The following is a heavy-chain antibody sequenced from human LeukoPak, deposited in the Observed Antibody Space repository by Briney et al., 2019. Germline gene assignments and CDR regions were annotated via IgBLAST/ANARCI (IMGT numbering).Heavy chain of an antibody. CDR3: AKDFSGVSSSSWYGDY. CDR2: ISYDGSNK. Sequence: GRSLRLSCAASGFTFSSYAMHWVRQAPGKGLEWVAVISYDGSNKYYADSVKGRFTISRDNSKNTLYLQMNSLRAEDTAVYYCAKDFSGVSSSSWYGDYWGQGTLVTVSS. V-gene: IGHV3-30-3*01. CDR1: GFTFSSYA. D-gene: IGHD6-13*01. J-gene: IGHJ4*02.